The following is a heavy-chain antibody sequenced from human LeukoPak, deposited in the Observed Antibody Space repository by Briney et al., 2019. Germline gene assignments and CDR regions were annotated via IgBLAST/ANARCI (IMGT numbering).Heavy chain of an antibody. D-gene: IGHD1-14*01. J-gene: IGHJ4*02. CDR2: TYYRSKWNN. CDR1: GDSVSSNTGA. V-gene: IGHV6-1*01. Sequence: SQTLSLTCGISGDSVSSNTGAWNWIRQSPSRGLEWLGKTYYRSKWNNDYAVSVKDRITINPDTSKDQFSLQPNSVTPEDTAVYYCAREVFKYGRFYFDYWGQGTLVTVSS. CDR3: AREVFKYGRFYFDY.